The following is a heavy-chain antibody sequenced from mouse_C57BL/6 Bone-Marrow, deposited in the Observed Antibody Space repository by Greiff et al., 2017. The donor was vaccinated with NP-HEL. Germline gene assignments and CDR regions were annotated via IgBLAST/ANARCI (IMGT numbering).Heavy chain of an antibody. V-gene: IGHV5-15*01. CDR1: GFTFSDYG. CDR2: ISNLAYSI. CDR3: ARHRDYGSSDWYFDV. Sequence: EVKLMESGGGLVQPGGSLKLSCAASGFTFSDYGMAWVRQAPRKGPEGVAFISNLAYSIYYADTVTGRFTISRENAKNTLYLDMSSLRSEDTAMYYCARHRDYGSSDWYFDVWGTGTTVTVSS. D-gene: IGHD1-1*01. J-gene: IGHJ1*03.